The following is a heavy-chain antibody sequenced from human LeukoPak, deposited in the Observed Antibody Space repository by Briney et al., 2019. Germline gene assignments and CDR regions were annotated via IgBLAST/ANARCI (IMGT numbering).Heavy chain of an antibody. Sequence: ASVKVSCKASGGTFSSYAISWVRQAPGQGLEWMGWMNPNSGNTGYAQKFQGRVTMTRNTSISTAYMELSSLRSEDTAVYYCARGPYGSGSYYLDYWGQGTLVTVSS. J-gene: IGHJ4*02. CDR3: ARGPYGSGSYYLDY. CDR2: MNPNSGNT. D-gene: IGHD3-10*01. V-gene: IGHV1-8*02. CDR1: GGTFSSYA.